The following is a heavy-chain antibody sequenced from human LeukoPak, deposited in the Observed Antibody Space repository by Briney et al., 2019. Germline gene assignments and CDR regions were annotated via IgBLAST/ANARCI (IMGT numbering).Heavy chain of an antibody. Sequence: SETLSLTCTVSGGSVSSGSYYWSWIRQPPGKGLEWIGYIYYSGSTNYNPSLKSRVTISVDTSKNQFSLKLSSVTAADTAVYYCARDSTGGISWGQGTLVTVSS. CDR1: GGSVSSGSYY. CDR2: IYYSGST. CDR3: ARDSTGGIS. J-gene: IGHJ4*02. D-gene: IGHD6-25*01. V-gene: IGHV4-61*01.